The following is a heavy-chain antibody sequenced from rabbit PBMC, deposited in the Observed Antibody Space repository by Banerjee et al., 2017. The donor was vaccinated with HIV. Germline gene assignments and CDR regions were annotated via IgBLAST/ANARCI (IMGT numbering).Heavy chain of an antibody. CDR3: ARAGTIDGIYFNL. J-gene: IGHJ4*01. D-gene: IGHD7-1*01. V-gene: IGHV1S45*01. CDR1: GFSFSGIYY. CDR2: IALGTGNI. Sequence: QEQLVESGGGLVQPEGSLTLTCTASGFSFSGIYYICWVRQAPGKGLEWVGCIALGTGNIYYASWAKGRFTISRTSSTTVTLQVTSLTAADTATYFCARAGTIDGIYFNLWGQGTLVTVS.